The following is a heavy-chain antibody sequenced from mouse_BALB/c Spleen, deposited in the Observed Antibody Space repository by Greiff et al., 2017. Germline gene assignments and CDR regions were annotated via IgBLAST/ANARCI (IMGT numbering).Heavy chain of an antibody. D-gene: IGHD2-1*01. V-gene: IGHV8-8*01. CDR2: IWWDDDK. CDR3: ARMKGNYVPYFDY. CDR1: GFSLSTSGMG. J-gene: IGHJ2*01. Sequence: QVTLKECGPGILQPSQTLSLTCSFSGFSLSTSGMGVGWIRQPSGKGLEWLAHIWWDDDKRYNPALKSRLTISKDTSSNQVFLKIASVDTADTATYYCARMKGNYVPYFDYWGQGTTLTVSS.